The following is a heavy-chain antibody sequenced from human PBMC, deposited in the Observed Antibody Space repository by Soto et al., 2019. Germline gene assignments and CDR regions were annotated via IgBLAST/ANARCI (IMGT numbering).Heavy chain of an antibody. CDR3: ARDGSTGWRTYGMDV. D-gene: IGHD2-8*02. V-gene: IGHV3-53*01. J-gene: IGHJ6*02. CDR1: GLTVSSNY. CDR2: IYTGGST. Sequence: GSLRLSCAASGLTVSSNYMSWVRQAPGMGLEWVSVIYTGGSTYYADSVKGRFTISRDNSKNTLYLQMNSLRDADTAVYYCARDGSTGWRTYGMDVWGQGTTVTVSS.